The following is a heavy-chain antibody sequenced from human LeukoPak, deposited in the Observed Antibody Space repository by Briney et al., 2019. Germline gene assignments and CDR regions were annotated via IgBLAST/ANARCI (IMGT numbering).Heavy chain of an antibody. CDR3: AKSPTYYYDSSAYRHFDY. Sequence: GGSLRLSCAASEFIFSKYAMTWVRQAPGKGLEWVSSINGGGGSTFYAHSVKGRFTISRDNSKNTLYLQMNSLRAEDTAVYYCAKSPTYYYDSSAYRHFDYWGQGTLVTVSS. V-gene: IGHV3-23*01. D-gene: IGHD3-22*01. J-gene: IGHJ4*02. CDR1: EFIFSKYA. CDR2: INGGGGST.